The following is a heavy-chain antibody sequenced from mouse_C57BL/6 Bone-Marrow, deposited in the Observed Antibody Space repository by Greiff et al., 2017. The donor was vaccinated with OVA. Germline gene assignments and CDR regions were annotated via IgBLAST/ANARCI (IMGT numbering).Heavy chain of an antibody. D-gene: IGHD1-1*01. CDR1: GYTFTSYW. J-gene: IGHJ1*03. Sequence: QVQLQQPGAELVKPGASVKMSCKASGYTFTSYWITWVKQRPGQGLEWIGDIYPGSGSTNYNEKFKSKATLTVDTSSSTAYMQLSSLTSEDSAVYYCARTSYYGSSYPHWYFDVWGTGTTVTVSS. V-gene: IGHV1-55*01. CDR3: ARTSYYGSSYPHWYFDV. CDR2: IYPGSGST.